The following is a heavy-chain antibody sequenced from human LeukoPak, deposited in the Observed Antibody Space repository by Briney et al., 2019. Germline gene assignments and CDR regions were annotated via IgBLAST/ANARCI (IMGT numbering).Heavy chain of an antibody. V-gene: IGHV3-7*01. D-gene: IGHD3-10*01. CDR2: IKKDGSEK. J-gene: IGHJ4*02. Sequence: PGGSLRLSCAASGFTFSSNWMSWVRQAPGKGLEWEANIKKDGSEKYYVDSVKGRFTISRDNAKNSVYLQMNSLRVEDTAVYYCASYYYGSGTSLGFWGQGTLVTVSS. CDR3: ASYYYGSGTSLGF. CDR1: GFTFSSNW.